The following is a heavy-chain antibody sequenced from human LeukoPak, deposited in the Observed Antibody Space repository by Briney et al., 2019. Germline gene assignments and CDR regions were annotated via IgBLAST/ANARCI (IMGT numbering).Heavy chain of an antibody. D-gene: IGHD1-26*01. CDR3: ARGSPNWVGATSHFDY. CDR1: GYTFTSYY. J-gene: IGHJ4*02. V-gene: IGHV1-46*01. Sequence: ASVKVSCKASGYTFTSYYMHWVRQAPGQGLEWMGIINPSGGSTSYAQKFQGRVTMTRDTSTSTVYMELSSLRSEDTAVYYCARGSPNWVGATSHFDYCGQGTLVTVSS. CDR2: INPSGGST.